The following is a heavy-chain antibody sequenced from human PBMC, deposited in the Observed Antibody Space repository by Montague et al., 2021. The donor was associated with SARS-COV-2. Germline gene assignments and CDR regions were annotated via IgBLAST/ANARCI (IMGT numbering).Heavy chain of an antibody. CDR1: GGSISSSSYY. Sequence: SETLSLTCTVSGGSISSSSYYWGWIRQPPGKGLEWFGSIYYSGXTXYXXXXKXRVTISVDTSKNQFSLKLRSVTAADTAVYYCARRVAVVSSGWYSFPGYFDYWGQGALVTVSS. CDR2: IYYSGXT. J-gene: IGHJ4*02. V-gene: IGHV4-39*01. D-gene: IGHD6-19*01. CDR3: ARRVAVVSSGWYSFPGYFDY.